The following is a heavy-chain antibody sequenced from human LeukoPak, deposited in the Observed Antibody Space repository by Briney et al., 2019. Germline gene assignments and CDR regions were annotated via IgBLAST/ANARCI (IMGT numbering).Heavy chain of an antibody. Sequence: ASVKVSCKASGGTFSSYAISWVRQALGQGLEWMGGIIPIFGTANYAQKFQGRVTITADESTSTAYMELSSLRSEDTAVYYCAKDSSGWYVNWGQGTLVTVSS. D-gene: IGHD6-19*01. CDR2: IIPIFGTA. V-gene: IGHV1-69*13. CDR1: GGTFSSYA. CDR3: AKDSSGWYVN. J-gene: IGHJ4*02.